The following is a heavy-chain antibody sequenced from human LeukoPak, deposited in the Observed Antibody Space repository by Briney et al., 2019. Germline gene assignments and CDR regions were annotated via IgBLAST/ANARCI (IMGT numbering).Heavy chain of an antibody. CDR2: ISGRGDRT. CDR1: GFTFNIND. V-gene: IGHV3-23*01. Sequence: GGSLRLSCAASGFTFNINDINWVRQAPGKGLEWVSGISGRGDRTYSADSVKGRFTISRASKNTLSLQMNSLRVEDTAVYYCAKVPWAGEFRMWGQGTLVIVSS. CDR3: AKVPWAGEFRM. D-gene: IGHD3-10*01. J-gene: IGHJ4*02.